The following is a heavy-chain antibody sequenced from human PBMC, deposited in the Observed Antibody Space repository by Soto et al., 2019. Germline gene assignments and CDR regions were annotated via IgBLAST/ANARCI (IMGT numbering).Heavy chain of an antibody. D-gene: IGHD6-19*01. CDR1: GYTFTTYG. Sequence: QVQLVQSGTEVKRPGASVKVACKASGYTFTTYGISWVRQAPGQGLEWMGWISAYSGNTNFAQKLQGRVTMTTDTPTTTAYMELRSLRSDDTAVYYCARDHTSSGWFGGHDYWGQGTLVTVSS. CDR3: ARDHTSSGWFGGHDY. J-gene: IGHJ4*02. CDR2: ISAYSGNT. V-gene: IGHV1-18*01.